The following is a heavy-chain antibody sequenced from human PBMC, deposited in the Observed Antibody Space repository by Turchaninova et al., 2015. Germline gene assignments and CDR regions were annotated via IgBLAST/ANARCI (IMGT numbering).Heavy chain of an antibody. V-gene: IGHV3-48*03. CDR3: ARGVSESHTYSGMDV. Sequence: GLVQPGQSLRLSCAASGFTFQNYEMNWVRQAPGKGLEWVSFISSRDDTIYYADSVKGRFTISRDNAKNSLYLQMNSLRADDTSVYSCARGVSESHTYSGMDVWGQGTKVTV. CDR1: GFTFQNYE. CDR2: ISSRDDTI. J-gene: IGHJ6*02.